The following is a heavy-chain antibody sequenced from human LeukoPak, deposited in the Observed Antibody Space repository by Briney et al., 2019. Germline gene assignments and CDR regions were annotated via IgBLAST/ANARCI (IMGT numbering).Heavy chain of an antibody. D-gene: IGHD6-19*01. CDR3: ARQDSSGWDLDY. CDR1: GGSISSSSYY. Sequence: SETLSLTCTVSGGSISSSSYYWGWIRQPPGKGLEWIGSIYYSGSTYYNPSLKSRVTISVDTSKNQFSLKLSSVTAAVTAVYYCARQDSSGWDLDYWGQGTLVTVSS. CDR2: IYYSGST. J-gene: IGHJ4*02. V-gene: IGHV4-39*01.